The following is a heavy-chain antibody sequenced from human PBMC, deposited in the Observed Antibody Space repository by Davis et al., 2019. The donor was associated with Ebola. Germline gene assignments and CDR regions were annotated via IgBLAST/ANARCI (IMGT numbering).Heavy chain of an antibody. Sequence: MPSETLSLTCAVSGDSISSSNWWRWVRQPPGKGLEWIGEIFHGGTTNYNPSLKSRVTMSVDTSKNQFSLKLSSVTAADTAVYYCARGNYGDYIVLYYYNMDVWGQGTPVTVSS. J-gene: IGHJ6*02. CDR3: ARGNYGDYIVLYYYNMDV. V-gene: IGHV4-4*02. CDR2: IFHGGTT. D-gene: IGHD4-17*01. CDR1: GDSISSSNW.